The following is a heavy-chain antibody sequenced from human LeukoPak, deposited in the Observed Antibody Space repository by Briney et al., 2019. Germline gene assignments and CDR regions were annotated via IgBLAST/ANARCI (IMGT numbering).Heavy chain of an antibody. CDR3: ARVLSARGSYYVGDAFDI. V-gene: IGHV3-21*01. CDR2: ISSSSSYI. J-gene: IGHJ3*02. CDR1: GFTFSSYS. D-gene: IGHD1-26*01. Sequence: GGSLRLSCAASGFTFSSYSMNWVRQAPGKGLEWVSSISSSSSYIYYADSVKGRFTISRDNAKNSLYLQMNSLRAEDTAVYYCARVLSARGSYYVGDAFDIWGQGTMVTVSS.